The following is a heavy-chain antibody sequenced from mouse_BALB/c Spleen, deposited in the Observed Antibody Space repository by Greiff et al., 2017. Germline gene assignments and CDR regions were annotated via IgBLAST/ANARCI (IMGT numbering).Heavy chain of an antibody. CDR3: ARGATVYAMDY. D-gene: IGHD1-1*01. Sequence: EVQLQQSGTVLARPGASVKISCKASGYSFTGYNMNWVKQSNGKSLEWIGNIDPYYGGTSYNQKFKGKATLTVDKSSSTAYMQLKSLTSEDSAVYYCARGATVYAMDYWGQGTSVTVSS. CDR1: GYSFTGYN. J-gene: IGHJ4*01. CDR2: IDPYYGGT. V-gene: IGHV1S135*01.